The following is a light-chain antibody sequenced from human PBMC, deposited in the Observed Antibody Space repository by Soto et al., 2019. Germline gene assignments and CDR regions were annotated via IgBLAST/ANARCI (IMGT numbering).Light chain of an antibody. CDR3: QQRSNFIT. V-gene: IGKV3-11*01. Sequence: EIVLTQSPATLSLSPVLRPTLSCRASQSVSSYLAWYQQKPGQAPRLLIYDASNRATGIPARFSGSGSGTDFTLTISSLEPEDFAVYYCQQRSNFITFGQGTRLEIK. CDR2: DAS. CDR1: QSVSSY. J-gene: IGKJ5*01.